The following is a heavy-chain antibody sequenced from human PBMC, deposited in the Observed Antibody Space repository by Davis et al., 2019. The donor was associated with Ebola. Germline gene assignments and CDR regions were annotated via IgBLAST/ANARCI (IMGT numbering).Heavy chain of an antibody. J-gene: IGHJ4*02. CDR1: GFTFSSYS. D-gene: IGHD1-26*01. CDR2: ISSSSSYI. CDR3: AREKGVGATEYYFDY. Sequence: PGGSLRLSCAASGFTFSSYSMNWVRQAPGKGLEWVSSISSSSSYIYYADSVKGRFTISRDNAKNSLYLEVNSLRAEDTAVYYCAREKGVGATEYYFDYWGQGTLVTVSS. V-gene: IGHV3-21*01.